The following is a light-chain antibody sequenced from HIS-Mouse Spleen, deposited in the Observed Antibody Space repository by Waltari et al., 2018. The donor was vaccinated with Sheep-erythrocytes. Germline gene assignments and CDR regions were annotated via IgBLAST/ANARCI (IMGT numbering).Light chain of an antibody. V-gene: IGLV2-11*01. CDR2: DVR. CDR1: SSAVGGYNS. CDR3: CSYAGSYNHV. Sequence: QSALTQPRSVSGSPGQSVTIPCPGTSSAVGGYNSVSWYQQHPGKAPKLMVYDVRKRPSGVPDRFSGSKSGNTASLTISGLQAEDEADYYCCSYAGSYNHVFATGTKVTVL. J-gene: IGLJ1*01.